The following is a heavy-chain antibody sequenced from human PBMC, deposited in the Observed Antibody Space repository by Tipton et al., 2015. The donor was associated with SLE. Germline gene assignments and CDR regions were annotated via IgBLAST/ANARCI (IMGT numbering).Heavy chain of an antibody. J-gene: IGHJ3*02. D-gene: IGHD6-13*01. CDR3: ATSISSSWWGGAAFDI. Sequence: TLSLTCAVYGGSFSGYYWSWIRQPPGKGLEWIGEINHSGITNYKLSLKSRLTTSVDTSKNQFSLKLNSVTAADTAVYYCATSISSSWWGGAAFDIWGQGTMVTVSS. CDR2: INHSGIT. V-gene: IGHV4-34*01. CDR1: GGSFSGYY.